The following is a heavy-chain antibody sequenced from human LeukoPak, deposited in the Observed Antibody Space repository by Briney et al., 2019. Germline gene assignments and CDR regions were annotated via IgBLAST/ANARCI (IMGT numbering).Heavy chain of an antibody. CDR3: ARGRPMTETTFDY. Sequence: SETLSLTCTVSGGSISSYYWSWIRQPPGKGLEWIGYIYYSGSTNYNPSLKSRVTISVDTSKNQFSLKLRSVTAADTAVYYCARGRPMTETTFDYWGQGTLVTVSS. CDR2: IYYSGST. CDR1: GGSISSYY. V-gene: IGHV4-59*01. D-gene: IGHD1-1*01. J-gene: IGHJ4*02.